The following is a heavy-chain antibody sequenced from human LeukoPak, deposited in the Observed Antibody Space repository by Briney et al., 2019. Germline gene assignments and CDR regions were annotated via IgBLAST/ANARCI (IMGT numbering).Heavy chain of an antibody. J-gene: IGHJ4*02. CDR1: GGSISSSSYY. Sequence: KPSETLSLTCTVSGGSISSSSYYWGWIRQPPGKGLEWIGSIYYSGSTYYNPPLKSRVTISVDTSKNQFSLKLSSVTAADTAVYYCARQAITMVRGATPPFDYWGQGTLVTVSS. CDR2: IYYSGST. CDR3: ARQAITMVRGATPPFDY. V-gene: IGHV4-39*01. D-gene: IGHD3-10*01.